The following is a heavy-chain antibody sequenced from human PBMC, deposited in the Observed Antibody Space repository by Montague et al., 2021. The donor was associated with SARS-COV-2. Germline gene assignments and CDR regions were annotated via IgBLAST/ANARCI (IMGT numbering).Heavy chain of an antibody. D-gene: IGHD2-21*02. V-gene: IGHV4-59*01. CDR1: GGSIRSYN. CDR2: IYYSGSP. CDR3: ATTLRGCDSRMDV. J-gene: IGHJ6*02. Sequence: SETLSLTCTVSGGSIRSYNWNWIRQPPGKGLEWIGYIYYSGSPNYNPSLKSRVTISVGTSKNQSALRLTSVTAADTAVYYCATTLRGCDSRMDVWGQGTTVAVSS.